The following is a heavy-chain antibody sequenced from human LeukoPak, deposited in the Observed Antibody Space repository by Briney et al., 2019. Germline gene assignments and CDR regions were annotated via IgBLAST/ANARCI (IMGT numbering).Heavy chain of an antibody. CDR2: INHTGTT. J-gene: IGHJ4*02. D-gene: IGHD3-10*01. CDR3: ASSSMYYGSGSYDY. CDR1: GGSFSGYY. Sequence: SETLSLTCAVYGGSFSGYYWTWIRQPPRKGLEWIGEINHTGTTNYNPSLNSRVTISVDTSKTQFSLKLSSVTAADTAVYYCASSSMYYGSGSYDYWGQGTLVTVSS. V-gene: IGHV4-34*01.